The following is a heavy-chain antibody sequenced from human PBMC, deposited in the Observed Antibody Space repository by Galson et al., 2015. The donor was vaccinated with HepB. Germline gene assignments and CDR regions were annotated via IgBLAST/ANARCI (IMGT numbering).Heavy chain of an antibody. CDR1: GFTFSSYA. D-gene: IGHD6-13*01. J-gene: IGHJ6*02. Sequence: SLRLSCAASGFTFSSYAMHWVRQAPGKGLEWVAVISYDGSNKYYADSVKGRFTISRDNSKNTLYLQMNSLRAEDTAVYYCARALAAAGSGYYYYYYGMDVWGQGTTVTVSS. CDR2: ISYDGSNK. V-gene: IGHV3-30*04. CDR3: ARALAAAGSGYYYYYYGMDV.